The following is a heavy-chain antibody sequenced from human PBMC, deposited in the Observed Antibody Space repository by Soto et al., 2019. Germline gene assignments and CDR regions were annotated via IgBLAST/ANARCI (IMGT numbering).Heavy chain of an antibody. CDR1: GFTFSSYW. CDR2: IKQDGSEK. V-gene: IGHV3-7*01. CDR3: ARARSGYSNDYYYYYYMDV. J-gene: IGHJ6*03. D-gene: IGHD4-4*01. Sequence: GGSLRLSCAASGFTFSSYWMSWVRQAPGKGLEWVANIKQDGSEKYYVDSVKGRFTISRDNAKNSLYLQMNSLRAEDTAVYYCARARSGYSNDYYYYYYMDVWGKGTTVTVSS.